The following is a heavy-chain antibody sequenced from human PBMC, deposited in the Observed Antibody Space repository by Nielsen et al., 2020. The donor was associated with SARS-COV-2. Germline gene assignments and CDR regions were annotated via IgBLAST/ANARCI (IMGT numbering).Heavy chain of an antibody. Sequence: GESLKISCAASGFTFDDYGMSWVRQAPGKGLEWVSGINWNGGSTGYADSVKGRFTISRDNAKNSLYLQMNSLRAEDTALYHCARDSRITIFGVVITEANWFDPLGQGTLVTVSS. CDR2: INWNGGST. CDR3: ARDSRITIFGVVITEANWFDP. J-gene: IGHJ5*02. CDR1: GFTFDDYG. V-gene: IGHV3-20*01. D-gene: IGHD3-3*01.